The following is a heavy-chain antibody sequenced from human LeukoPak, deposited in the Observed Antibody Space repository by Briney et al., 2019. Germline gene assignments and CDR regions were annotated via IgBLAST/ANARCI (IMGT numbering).Heavy chain of an antibody. J-gene: IGHJ3*02. D-gene: IGHD2-2*02. CDR3: ASSLATYCSSTSCYTLAFDI. CDR1: GYTFTGYY. V-gene: IGHV1-2*02. CDR2: INPNSGGT. Sequence: ASVKVSCKASGYTFTGYYMHWVRQAPGQGLEWMGWINPNSGGTNYAQKFQGRVTMTRDTSISTAYMELSRLRSDDTAVYYCASSLATYCSSTSCYTLAFDIWGQGTMVTVSS.